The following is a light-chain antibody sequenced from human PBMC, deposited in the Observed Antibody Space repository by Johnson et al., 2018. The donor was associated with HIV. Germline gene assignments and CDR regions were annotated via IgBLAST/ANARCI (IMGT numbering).Light chain of an antibody. V-gene: IGLV1-51*01. Sequence: QSVLTQPPSVSAAPGQKVTISCSGSSSDMGKYAISWYQRLPGTAPKLLIYDNSKRPSKIPDRFSGSKSGTSATLGITGLQTGDEADYYCGTWDNSLIARYVFGTGTKVTVL. CDR1: SSDMGKYA. J-gene: IGLJ1*01. CDR3: GTWDNSLIARYV. CDR2: DNS.